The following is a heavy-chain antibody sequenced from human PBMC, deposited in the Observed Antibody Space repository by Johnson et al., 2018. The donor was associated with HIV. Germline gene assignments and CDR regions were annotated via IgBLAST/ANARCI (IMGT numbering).Heavy chain of an antibody. Sequence: VQLVESGGGLVKPGGSLRLSCAASGFTFSNAWMSWVRQAPGKGLEWVGRIKSKTDGETTDYAAPVKGRFSISRDDSKNTLYLQMNRLRAEDTAVYYCARAPGFSRAFDIWGQGTMVTVSS. J-gene: IGHJ3*02. D-gene: IGHD3-10*01. CDR2: IKSKTDGETT. V-gene: IGHV3-15*01. CDR3: ARAPGFSRAFDI. CDR1: GFTFSNAW.